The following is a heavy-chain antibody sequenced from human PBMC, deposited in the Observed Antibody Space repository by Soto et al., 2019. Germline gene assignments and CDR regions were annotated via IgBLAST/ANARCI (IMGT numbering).Heavy chain of an antibody. CDR1: GFTVSTKY. CDR2: IYSGGST. D-gene: IGHD3-16*01. J-gene: IGHJ4*02. Sequence: EVQLVESGGGLVQPGGSLRLSCAASGFTVSTKYMRWVRQAPGQGLEWVSVIYSGGSTFYADAVRGRCTISRDNSKNTVNLQMNSLRAEDTAVYYCARDPWAADYWGQGTLVTVSS. CDR3: ARDPWAADY. V-gene: IGHV3-66*01.